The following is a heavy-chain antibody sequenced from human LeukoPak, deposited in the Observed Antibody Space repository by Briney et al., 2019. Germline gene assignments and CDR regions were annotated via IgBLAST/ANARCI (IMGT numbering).Heavy chain of an antibody. Sequence: SVKVSCKASGGTFSSYAISWVRQAPGQGLEWMGGIIPIFGTANYAQKFQGRVTITADESTSTAYMELSSLRSEDTAVYYCARGRERFLEWLPTLYYYGMDVWGQGTAVTVSS. J-gene: IGHJ6*02. D-gene: IGHD3-3*01. CDR2: IIPIFGTA. CDR1: GGTFSSYA. CDR3: ARGRERFLEWLPTLYYYGMDV. V-gene: IGHV1-69*13.